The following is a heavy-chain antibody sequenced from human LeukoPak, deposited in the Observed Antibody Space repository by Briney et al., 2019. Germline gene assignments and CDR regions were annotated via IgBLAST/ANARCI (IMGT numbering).Heavy chain of an antibody. V-gene: IGHV3-21*01. Sequence: PGGSLRLSCAASGFTFSSYSMNWVRQAPGKGLEWVSSISSSSSYIYYADSVKGRFTISRDNAKNSLYLQMNSLRAEDTAVYYCARDRDLSLYYYDSSGYRPDYFDYWGQGTLVTVSS. CDR3: ARDRDLSLYYYDSSGYRPDYFDY. J-gene: IGHJ4*02. CDR1: GFTFSSYS. D-gene: IGHD3-22*01. CDR2: ISSSSSYI.